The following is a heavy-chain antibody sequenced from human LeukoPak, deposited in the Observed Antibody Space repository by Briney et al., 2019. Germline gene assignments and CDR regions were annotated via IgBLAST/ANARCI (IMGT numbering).Heavy chain of an antibody. Sequence: SETLSLTCTVSGGSITNFYWSWIRQPPGGGLEYIGYIYYSGSTNYNPSLKSRVTISVDTSKNQFSLKLNSVSAADTAVYFCARVGYSGSTTGIDPWGQGTLVTVSS. V-gene: IGHV4-59*01. D-gene: IGHD1-26*01. CDR3: ARVGYSGSTTGIDP. CDR1: GGSITNFY. J-gene: IGHJ5*02. CDR2: IYYSGST.